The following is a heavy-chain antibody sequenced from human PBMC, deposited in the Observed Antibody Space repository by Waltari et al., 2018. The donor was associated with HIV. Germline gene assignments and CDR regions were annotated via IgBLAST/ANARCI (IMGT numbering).Heavy chain of an antibody. CDR1: GFLFTDFA. D-gene: IGHD3-10*01. CDR2: IRGGGET. J-gene: IGHJ3*01. CDR3: VKDSGRAADVFDL. V-gene: IGHV3-23*01. Sequence: QLLESGGGLVETGGSLRLSCAAPGFLFTDFAMDWVRQAPGKGLEWVSAIRGGGETFYADSVKGRFTISRDNSKNTLYLQMNSLRADDAAVYYCVKDSGRAADVFDLWGQGTMVTVSS.